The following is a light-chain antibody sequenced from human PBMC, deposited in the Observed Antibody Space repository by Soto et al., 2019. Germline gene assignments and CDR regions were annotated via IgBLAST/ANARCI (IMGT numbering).Light chain of an antibody. J-gene: IGKJ1*01. V-gene: IGKV3-15*01. CDR3: QQYNNWPWT. CDR2: GAS. CDR1: QSVSSSY. Sequence: ILMTQSPAPLSVNPGERATLSCRASQSVSSSYLAWYQQKPGQAPRLLIHGASTRAPGFPARFSGSGSGTDFTLTISSLQSEDFAVYYCQQYNNWPWTFGQGTKVDIK.